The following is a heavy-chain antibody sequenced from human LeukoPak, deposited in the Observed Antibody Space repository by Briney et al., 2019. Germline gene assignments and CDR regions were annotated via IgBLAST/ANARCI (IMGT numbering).Heavy chain of an antibody. D-gene: IGHD2-2*01. Sequence: SETLSLTCAVSGGSISSGGYYWSWIRQPPGKGLEWIGYINHSGTTFYNPSLKSRVTTSVDRSKNQFSLKLSSVTAADTAVYYCARDYCSTTTCYSDYWGQGTLITVSS. J-gene: IGHJ4*02. CDR3: ARDYCSTTTCYSDY. V-gene: IGHV4-30-2*01. CDR2: INHSGTT. CDR1: GGSISSGGYY.